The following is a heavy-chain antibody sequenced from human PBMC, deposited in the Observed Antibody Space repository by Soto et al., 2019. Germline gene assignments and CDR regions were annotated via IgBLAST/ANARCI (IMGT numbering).Heavy chain of an antibody. CDR1: GFTFSNFG. V-gene: IGHV3-30*18. J-gene: IGHJ5*02. CDR2: ISYDGSGK. D-gene: IGHD2-21*01. Sequence: VQLVESGGTVVQPGRSLRLSCAASGFTFSNFGIQWVRQAPGKGLEWVTLISYDGSGKFYADSVKGRFTISRDNSKYTVDLKMNSLTTKDTAVYYCAKERTPRCGGDCPLDPWVLVTLVTV. CDR3: AKERTPRCGGDCPLDP.